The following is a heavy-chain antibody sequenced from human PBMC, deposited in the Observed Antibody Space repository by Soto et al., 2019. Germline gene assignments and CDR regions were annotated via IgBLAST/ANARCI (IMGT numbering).Heavy chain of an antibody. Sequence: QVQLQESGPGLVKPSETLSLTCTVSGGSVSSGSYYWSWIRQPPGKGLEWIGYIYYSGSTNYNPSLKSRVTISVDTSKNQFSLKLRSVTAADTAVYYCARDFGAARPGNWFDPWGQGTLVTVST. CDR1: GGSVSSGSYY. D-gene: IGHD6-6*01. CDR2: IYYSGST. V-gene: IGHV4-61*01. J-gene: IGHJ5*02. CDR3: ARDFGAARPGNWFDP.